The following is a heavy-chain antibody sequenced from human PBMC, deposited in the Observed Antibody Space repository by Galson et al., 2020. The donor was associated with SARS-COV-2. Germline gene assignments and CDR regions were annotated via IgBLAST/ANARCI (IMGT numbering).Heavy chain of an antibody. CDR3: ARDPALGVTPAVDV. CDR1: GFTFSSYG. Sequence: GGSLRLSCAASGFTFSSYGMHWVRQAPGKGLEWVAVIWYDGSNKYYADSVKGRFTISRDNSKNTLYLQMNSLRAEDTAVYYCARDPALGVTPAVDVWGQGTTVTVSS. D-gene: IGHD2-21*02. J-gene: IGHJ6*02. V-gene: IGHV3-33*01. CDR2: IWYDGSNK.